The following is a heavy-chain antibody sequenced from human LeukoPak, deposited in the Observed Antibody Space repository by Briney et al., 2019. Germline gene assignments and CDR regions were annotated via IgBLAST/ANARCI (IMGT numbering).Heavy chain of an antibody. J-gene: IGHJ5*02. CDR1: GFTVSSNY. Sequence: GGSLRLSCAASGFTVSSNYMSWVRQAPGKGLEWVSVIYSGGSTYYADSVKGRFTISRDKSKNTLYLQMNSLRAEDTAVYYCARDSSSWYNWFDPWGQGTLVTVSS. CDR2: IYSGGST. CDR3: ARDSSSWYNWFDP. D-gene: IGHD6-13*01. V-gene: IGHV3-66*02.